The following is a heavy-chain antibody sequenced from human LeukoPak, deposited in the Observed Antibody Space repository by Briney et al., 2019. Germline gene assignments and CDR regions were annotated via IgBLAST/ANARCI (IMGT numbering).Heavy chain of an antibody. J-gene: IGHJ4*02. D-gene: IGHD2-21*01. CDR2: INHSGST. V-gene: IGHV4-34*01. CDR3: ARSPFSEAYCDY. CDR1: GGSFSGYY. Sequence: SETLSLTCAVYGGSFSGYYWSWIRQPPGKGLEWIGEINHSGSTNYNPSLKSRVTISVDTSKNQFSLKLSSVTAADTAVYYCARSPFSEAYCDYWGQGTLVTVSS.